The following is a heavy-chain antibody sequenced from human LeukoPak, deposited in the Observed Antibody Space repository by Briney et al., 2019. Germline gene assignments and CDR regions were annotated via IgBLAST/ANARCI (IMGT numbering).Heavy chain of an antibody. J-gene: IGHJ4*02. D-gene: IGHD5-12*01. CDR3: ATRYSGYGSPPFDY. Sequence: SETLSLTCAVYGGSFSGYYWSWIRQPPGRGLEWIGEINHSGSTNYNPSLKSRVTISVDTSKNQFSLKLSSVTAADTAVYYCATRYSGYGSPPFDYWGQGTLVTVSS. V-gene: IGHV4-34*01. CDR2: INHSGST. CDR1: GGSFSGYY.